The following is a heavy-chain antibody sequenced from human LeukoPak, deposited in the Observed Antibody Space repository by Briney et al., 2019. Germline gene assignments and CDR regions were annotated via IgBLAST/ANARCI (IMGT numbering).Heavy chain of an antibody. J-gene: IGHJ6*02. D-gene: IGHD2-15*01. CDR1: GFTFSDHY. CDR2: ISSSSSYT. CDR3: ASSYCSGGSCHSQETGDYGMDV. V-gene: IGHV3-11*03. Sequence: PGGSLRLSCAASGFTFSDHYMSWIRQAPGKGLEWVSYISSSSSYTNYADSVKGRFTISRDNAKNSLYLQMNSLRAEDTAVYYCASSYCSGGSCHSQETGDYGMDVWGQGTTVTVSS.